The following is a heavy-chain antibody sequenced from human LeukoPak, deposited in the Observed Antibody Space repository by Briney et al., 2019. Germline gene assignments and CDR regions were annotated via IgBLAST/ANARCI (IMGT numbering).Heavy chain of an antibody. Sequence: PGGSLRLSCAPSVFTFSSYSMNWVRQAPGKGLEWVLYISSSGSTIYYADSVKVRFTISRDNAKNSLYLQMNSLRAEDTAVYYCAELGITMIGGVWGKGTTVTISS. J-gene: IGHJ6*04. CDR2: ISSSGSTI. V-gene: IGHV3-48*04. CDR3: AELGITMIGGV. D-gene: IGHD3-10*02. CDR1: VFTFSSYS.